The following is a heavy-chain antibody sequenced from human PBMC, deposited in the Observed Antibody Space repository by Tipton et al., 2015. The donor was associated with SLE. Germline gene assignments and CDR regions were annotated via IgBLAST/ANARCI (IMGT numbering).Heavy chain of an antibody. Sequence: LRLSCTVSGVSISSYYWSWIRQPPGKGLEWIGYIYYSGSTYYNPSLKSRVTISVDTSKNQFSLKLSSVTAADTAVYYCAREPRPRGALKGAFDIWGQGTMVTVSS. CDR3: AREPRPRGALKGAFDI. J-gene: IGHJ3*02. CDR2: IYYSGST. CDR1: GVSISSYY. V-gene: IGHV4-59*01.